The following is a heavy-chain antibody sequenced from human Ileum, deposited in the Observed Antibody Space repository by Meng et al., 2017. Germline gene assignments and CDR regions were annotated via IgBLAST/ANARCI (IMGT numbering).Heavy chain of an antibody. CDR1: GFTFINYA. CDR3: AKYYASGSFYSFDS. Sequence: ELQLLDSGGGLVQPGGSLRLSCAASGFTFINYAMSWVRQAPGKGLQWVSSISGNGYTTFYADSVRGRFSISRDNSNNKLFLQMNSLRADDTAVYYCAKYYASGSFYSFDSWGQGTLVTVSS. CDR2: ISGNGYTT. V-gene: IGHV3-23*01. D-gene: IGHD3-10*01. J-gene: IGHJ4*02.